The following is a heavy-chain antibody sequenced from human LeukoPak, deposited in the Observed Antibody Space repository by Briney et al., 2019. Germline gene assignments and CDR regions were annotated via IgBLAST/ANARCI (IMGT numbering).Heavy chain of an antibody. D-gene: IGHD2-2*01. CDR1: GGSFSGYY. V-gene: IGHV4-34*01. J-gene: IGHJ4*02. CDR2: INHSGST. Sequence: SETLSLTCAVYGGSFSGYYWSWIRQPPGKGLEWIGEINHSGSTNYNPSLKSRVTMSVDTSKNQFSLKLSSVTAADTAVYYCARDQDCSSTSRYSLDYWGQGTLVTVSS. CDR3: ARDQDCSSTSRYSLDY.